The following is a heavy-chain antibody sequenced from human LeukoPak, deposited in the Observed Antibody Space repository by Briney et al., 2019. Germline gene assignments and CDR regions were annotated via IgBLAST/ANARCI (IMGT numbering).Heavy chain of an antibody. Sequence: SETLSLTCTVSGYFISSGYYWGWIRQPPGKGLEWIGSIYHSGSTYYNPSLKSRVTISVDTSKNQFSLKLSSVTAADTAVYYCARGGVVAINWFDPWGQGTLVTVSS. J-gene: IGHJ5*02. CDR2: IYHSGST. V-gene: IGHV4-38-2*02. CDR3: ARGGVVAINWFDP. CDR1: GYFISSGYY. D-gene: IGHD3-22*01.